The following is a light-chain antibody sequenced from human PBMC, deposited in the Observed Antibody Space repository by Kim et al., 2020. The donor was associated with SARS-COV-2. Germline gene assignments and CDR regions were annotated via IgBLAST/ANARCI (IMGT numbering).Light chain of an antibody. CDR2: GKN. Sequence: ALGQTVRITRHGDSHRSYYASWYQQKPGQAPVLVSYGKNNRPSGIPDRFSGSSSGNTASLTITGAQAEEEADYYCNSRDSSGNHVVFGGGTKLTVL. V-gene: IGLV3-19*01. J-gene: IGLJ2*01. CDR1: SHRSYY. CDR3: NSRDSSGNHVV.